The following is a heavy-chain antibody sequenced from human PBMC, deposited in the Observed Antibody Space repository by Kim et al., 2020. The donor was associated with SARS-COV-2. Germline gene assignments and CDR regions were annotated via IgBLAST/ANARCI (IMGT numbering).Heavy chain of an antibody. V-gene: IGHV4-34*01. CDR3: ASYCGGDCYDDNWFDP. CDR1: GGSFSGYY. J-gene: IGHJ5*02. CDR2: INHSGST. Sequence: SETLSLTCAVYGGSFSGYYWSWIRQPPGKGLEWIGEINHSGSTNYNPSLKSRVTISVDTSKNQFSLKLSSVTAADTAVYYCASYCGGDCYDDNWFDPWGQGTLVTVSS. D-gene: IGHD2-21*02.